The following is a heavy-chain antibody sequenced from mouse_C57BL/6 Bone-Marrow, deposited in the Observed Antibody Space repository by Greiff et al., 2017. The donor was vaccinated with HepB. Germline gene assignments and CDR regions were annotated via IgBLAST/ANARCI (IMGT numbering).Heavy chain of an antibody. CDR3: ARRSRGYWYFDV. D-gene: IGHD1-1*01. Sequence: VQLQQPGAELVKPGASVKLSCKASGYTFTSYWMQWVKQRPGQGLEWIGEIDPSDSYTNYNQKFKGKATLTVDTSSSTAYMQLSSLTSEDAAVHYCARRSRGYWYFDVWGTGTTVTVSS. CDR2: IDPSDSYT. J-gene: IGHJ1*03. V-gene: IGHV1-50*01. CDR1: GYTFTSYW.